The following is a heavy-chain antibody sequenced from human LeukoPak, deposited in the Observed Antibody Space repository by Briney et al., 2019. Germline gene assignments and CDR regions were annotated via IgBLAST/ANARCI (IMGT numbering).Heavy chain of an antibody. CDR2: ISWNSGSI. Sequence: GGSLRLSCAASGFTFDDYAMNWVRQAPGKGLEWVSGISWNSGSIGYADSVKGRFTISRDNAKNSLYLQMNSLRAEDTALYYCAKGITMIVVQGAFDIWGQGTMVTVSS. V-gene: IGHV3-9*01. J-gene: IGHJ3*02. CDR1: GFTFDDYA. D-gene: IGHD3-22*01. CDR3: AKGITMIVVQGAFDI.